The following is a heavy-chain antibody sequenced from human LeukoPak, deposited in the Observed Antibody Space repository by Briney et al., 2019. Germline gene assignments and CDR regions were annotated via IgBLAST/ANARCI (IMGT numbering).Heavy chain of an antibody. Sequence: SVTVSCTASGGTFSSYAISWVRPAPGQGLEWMGGIIPIFGTANYAQKFQGRVTITADESTSTAYMELSSLRSEDTAVYYCARGHCTNGVCSTYGWFDPWGQGTLVTVSS. CDR1: GGTFSSYA. CDR3: ARGHCTNGVCSTYGWFDP. D-gene: IGHD2-8*01. CDR2: IIPIFGTA. J-gene: IGHJ5*02. V-gene: IGHV1-69*13.